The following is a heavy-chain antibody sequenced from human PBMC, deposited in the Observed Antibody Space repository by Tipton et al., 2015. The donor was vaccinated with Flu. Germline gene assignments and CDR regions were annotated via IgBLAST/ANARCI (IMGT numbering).Heavy chain of an antibody. D-gene: IGHD4-23*01. CDR1: GFTFSNAW. J-gene: IGHJ4*02. Sequence: SLRLSCAASGFTFSNAWMSWVRQAPGKGLEWVGRIKSKTDGGTTDYAAPVKGRFTISRDDSKNTLYLQMNSLKTEDTAVYYCTTRIRLRWTFDYWGQGTLVTVSS. CDR2: IKSKTDGGTT. V-gene: IGHV3-15*01. CDR3: TTRIRLRWTFDY.